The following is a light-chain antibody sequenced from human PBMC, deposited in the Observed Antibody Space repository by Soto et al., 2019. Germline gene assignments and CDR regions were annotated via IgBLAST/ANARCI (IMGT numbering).Light chain of an antibody. V-gene: IGLV2-14*01. CDR1: SSDVGGYNY. Sequence: QSVLTQPASVSGSPGQSITISCTGTSSDVGGYNYVSWYQQHPGKAPKLMIYEVSNRPSGVSDRFSGSKSGNTASLTISGLRDEEEADYYCSSFKSKTLYVFGTGTKVTV. J-gene: IGLJ1*01. CDR3: SSFKSKTLYV. CDR2: EVS.